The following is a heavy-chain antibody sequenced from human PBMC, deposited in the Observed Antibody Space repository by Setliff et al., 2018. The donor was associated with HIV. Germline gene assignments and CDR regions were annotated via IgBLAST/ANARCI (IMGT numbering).Heavy chain of an antibody. CDR3: ARAQYPHYNFWSGYSPTGFDP. J-gene: IGHJ5*02. CDR1: GYTFTDYF. Sequence: ASVKVSCKASGYTFTDYFLHWVRQAPGQGLEWMGWISPQNGDRKIPQRFRGGVTMTRDTSISTAYMELSGLASDDTAVYYCARAQYPHYNFWSGYSPTGFDPWGQGTLVTVSS. CDR2: ISPQNGDR. D-gene: IGHD3-3*01. V-gene: IGHV1-2*02.